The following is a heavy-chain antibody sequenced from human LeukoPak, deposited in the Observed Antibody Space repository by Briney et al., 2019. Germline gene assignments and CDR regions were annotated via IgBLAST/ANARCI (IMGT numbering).Heavy chain of an antibody. CDR2: INHSGST. D-gene: IGHD5-18*01. CDR3: ARAAMVFYYYYGMDV. J-gene: IGHJ6*02. CDR1: GGSFSGYY. Sequence: SETLSLTCAVYGGSFSGYYWSWIRQPPGKGLEWIGEINHSGSTNYIPSLKSRVTISVDTSKNQFSLKLSSVTAADTAVYYCARAAMVFYYYYGMDVWGQGTTVTVSS. V-gene: IGHV4-34*01.